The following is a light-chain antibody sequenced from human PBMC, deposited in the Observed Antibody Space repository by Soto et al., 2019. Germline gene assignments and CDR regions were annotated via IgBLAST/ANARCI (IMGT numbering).Light chain of an antibody. J-gene: IGLJ3*02. CDR1: SSDVGGYNF. CDR2: EVS. CDR3: SSYTGSNTQV. Sequence: QSVLTQPASVSGSPGQSVTISCTGTSSDVGGYNFVSWYQQHPGKAPKLMISEVSNRPSDVSYRFSASKSGNTASLTISGLQAEDEADYYCSSYTGSNTQVFGGGTKVTVL. V-gene: IGLV2-14*01.